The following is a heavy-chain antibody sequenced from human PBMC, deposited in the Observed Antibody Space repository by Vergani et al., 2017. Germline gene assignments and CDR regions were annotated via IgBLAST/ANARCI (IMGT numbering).Heavy chain of an antibody. CDR3: AKDSGDCGGDCYYDAFDM. J-gene: IGHJ3*02. V-gene: IGHV3-30*02. Sequence: QVHLVESGGGVVQPGGSLRLSCAASGFTFSSYCMHWVRQAPGKGLEWVAFIRYDGSNKYYADSVKGRFTISRDNFRNTLYLQMNSLRAEDTAVYYCAKDSGDCGGDCYYDAFDMWGQGTMVTVSS. CDR2: IRYDGSNK. CDR1: GFTFSSYC. D-gene: IGHD2-21*02.